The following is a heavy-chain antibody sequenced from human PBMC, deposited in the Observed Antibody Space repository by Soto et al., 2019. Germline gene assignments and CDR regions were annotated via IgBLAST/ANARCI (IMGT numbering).Heavy chain of an antibody. J-gene: IGHJ4*02. CDR2: INSDGSST. CDR3: ARDLSGPFDY. CDR1: GVTFSNYW. V-gene: IGHV3-74*01. Sequence: GSLRLSCAASGVTFSNYWMHWVRQGPGEGLVWVSHINSDGSSTNYADSVRGRFIISRDNAENTLYLQMNSLRAEDTAVYYCARDLSGPFDYWGQGTLVTVSS.